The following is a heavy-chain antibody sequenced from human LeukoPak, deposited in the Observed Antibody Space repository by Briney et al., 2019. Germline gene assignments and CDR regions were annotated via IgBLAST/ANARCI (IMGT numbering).Heavy chain of an antibody. Sequence: GGSLRLSCAASGFTFSGSAMHWVRQASGKGLEWVGRIRSKASSYATAYAASVKGRFTISRDDSKNTAYLQMNSLKTEDTAVYYCTTTPQARGDYWGQGTLVTVSS. CDR2: IRSKASSYAT. CDR1: GFTFSGSA. J-gene: IGHJ4*02. D-gene: IGHD3-16*01. CDR3: TTTPQARGDY. V-gene: IGHV3-73*01.